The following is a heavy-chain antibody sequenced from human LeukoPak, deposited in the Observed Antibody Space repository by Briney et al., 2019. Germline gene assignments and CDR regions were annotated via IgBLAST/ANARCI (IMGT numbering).Heavy chain of an antibody. D-gene: IGHD3-10*01. V-gene: IGHV1-2*04. CDR1: GYTFTGYY. CDR2: INPNSGGT. CDR3: ARATKDYYGSGDFDY. J-gene: IGHJ4*02. Sequence: ALVKVSCKASGYTFTGYYMHWVRQAPGQGLEWMGWINPNSGGTNYAQKFQGWVTMTRDTSISTAYMELSRLRSDDTAVYYCARATKDYYGSGDFDYWGQGTLVTVSS.